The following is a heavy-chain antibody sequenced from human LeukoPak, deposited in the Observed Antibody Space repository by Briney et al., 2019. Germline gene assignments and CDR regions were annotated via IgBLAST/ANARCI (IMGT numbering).Heavy chain of an antibody. CDR3: ARVVWDAAVTRGYFDY. D-gene: IGHD4-17*01. V-gene: IGHV3-7*01. J-gene: IGHJ4*02. CDR2: IKQDGSEK. Sequence: PGGSLRLSCEASGLTFNNYAMHWVRQSSGKGLEWVANIKQDGSEKYYVDSVKGRFTISRDNAKNSLYLQMNSLRAEDTAVYYCARVVWDAAVTRGYFDYWGQGTLVTVSS. CDR1: GLTFNNYA.